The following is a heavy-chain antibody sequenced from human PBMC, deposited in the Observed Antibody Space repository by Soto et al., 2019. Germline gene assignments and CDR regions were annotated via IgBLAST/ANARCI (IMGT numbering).Heavy chain of an antibody. V-gene: IGHV5-10-1*01. Sequence: PGESLKISCKGSGYSFTSYWISWVRQMPGKGLEWMGRIDPSDSYTNYSPSFQGHVTISADKSISTAYLQWSSLKASDTAMYYCARDYYGSGSSFGYYYYYGMDVWGQGTTVSVSS. D-gene: IGHD3-10*01. CDR2: IDPSDSYT. CDR1: GYSFTSYW. CDR3: ARDYYGSGSSFGYYYYYGMDV. J-gene: IGHJ6*02.